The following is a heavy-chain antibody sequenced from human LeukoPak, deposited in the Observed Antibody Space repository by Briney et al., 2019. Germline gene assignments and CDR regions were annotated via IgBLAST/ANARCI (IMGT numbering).Heavy chain of an antibody. CDR3: ARGYGVCHN. V-gene: IGHV4-30-4*07. CDR1: GGSISSGGYS. J-gene: IGHJ4*02. Sequence: PSETLSLTCSVSGGSISSGGYSWSWIRQPPGKGLEWIGYIYYSGSTYYNPSLKSRVTISVDTSKNQFSLKLSSVTAADTAVYYCARGYGVCHNWGQGTLVTVSS. D-gene: IGHD2-8*01. CDR2: IYYSGST.